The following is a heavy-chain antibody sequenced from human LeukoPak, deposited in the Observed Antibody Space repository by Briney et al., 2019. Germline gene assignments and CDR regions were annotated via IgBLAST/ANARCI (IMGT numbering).Heavy chain of an antibody. CDR3: AREGALVATFDY. V-gene: IGHV3-21*01. CDR1: GFTFSSFI. Sequence: PGGSLRLSCAASGFTFSSFIMSWVRQAPGKGLEWVASTSSSSNYISYADSVKGRFTISRDSAKNSLYLQMNSLRAEDTAVYYCAREGALVATFDYWGQGTLVTVSS. CDR2: TSSSSNYI. D-gene: IGHD5-12*01. J-gene: IGHJ4*02.